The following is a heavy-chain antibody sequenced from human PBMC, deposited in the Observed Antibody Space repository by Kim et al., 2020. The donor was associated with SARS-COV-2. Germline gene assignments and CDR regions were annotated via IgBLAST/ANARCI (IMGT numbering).Heavy chain of an antibody. CDR1: GFTFSSYA. J-gene: IGHJ6*02. D-gene: IGHD3-16*01. CDR3: AKSWGSRKDYYYGMDV. Sequence: GGSLRLSCAASGFTFSSYAMSWVRQAPGKGLEWVSVIYSGGSSTYYADSVKGRFTISRDNSKNTLYLQMNSLRAEDTAVYYCAKSWGSRKDYYYGMDVWGQGTTVTVSS. CDR2: IYSGGSST. V-gene: IGHV3-23*03.